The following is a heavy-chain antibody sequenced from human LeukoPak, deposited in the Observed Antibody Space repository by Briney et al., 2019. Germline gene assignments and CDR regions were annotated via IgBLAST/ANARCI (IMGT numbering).Heavy chain of an antibody. CDR1: GGSISSGLYY. J-gene: IGHJ4*02. CDR2: IYTSGST. Sequence: SQTLSLTCTVSGGSISSGLYYWSWIRQPAGTGLEWIGRIYTSGSTNYNPSLKSRVTISLDTSKNRFSLKLSSVTAADTAVYYCARKRPWGLSRYFDYWGQGTLVTVSS. D-gene: IGHD7-27*01. CDR3: ARKRPWGLSRYFDY. V-gene: IGHV4-61*02.